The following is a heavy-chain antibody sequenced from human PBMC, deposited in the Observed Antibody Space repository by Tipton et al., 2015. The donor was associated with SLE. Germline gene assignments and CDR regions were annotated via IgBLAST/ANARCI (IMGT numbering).Heavy chain of an antibody. CDR3: ARDQDNWSPALFDI. J-gene: IGHJ3*02. V-gene: IGHV4-4*08. CDR2: IYTSGST. Sequence: TLSLTCTVSGGSLSSYYWSWIRQPPGKGLEWIGYIYTSGSTNYNPSPKSRVTISVDTSKNQFSLKLSSVTAADTAVYYCARDQDNWSPALFDIWGQGTMVTVSS. D-gene: IGHD1-20*01. CDR1: GGSLSSYY.